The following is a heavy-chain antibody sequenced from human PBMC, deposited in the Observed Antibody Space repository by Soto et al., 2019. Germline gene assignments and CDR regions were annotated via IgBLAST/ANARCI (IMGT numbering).Heavy chain of an antibody. Sequence: GASVKVSCKASGYSFTGHYIHWVRQAPGQGLEWMGWFNPHSGATNYAASFQGRVTMTRDTSISTAYMELSRLRSDDTAVYYCARGLGYCSNGACYDDFDVWGQGTMVTVSS. J-gene: IGHJ3*01. D-gene: IGHD2-8*01. V-gene: IGHV1-2*02. CDR2: FNPHSGAT. CDR1: GYSFTGHY. CDR3: ARGLGYCSNGACYDDFDV.